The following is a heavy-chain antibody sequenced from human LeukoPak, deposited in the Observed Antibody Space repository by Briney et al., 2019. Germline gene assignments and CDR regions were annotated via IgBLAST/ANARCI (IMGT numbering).Heavy chain of an antibody. J-gene: IGHJ4*02. CDR1: GGSITSYY. Sequence: SETLSLTCTVSGGSITSYYWSWIRQPPGKGLEWIGFIFYSGSTNYNPSLKSRVTMSVDTSKNQFSLQLSSVTAADTAVYYCASHSSSSPYFHYWGQGALVTVSS. D-gene: IGHD6-6*01. V-gene: IGHV4-59*01. CDR2: IFYSGST. CDR3: ASHSSSSPYFHY.